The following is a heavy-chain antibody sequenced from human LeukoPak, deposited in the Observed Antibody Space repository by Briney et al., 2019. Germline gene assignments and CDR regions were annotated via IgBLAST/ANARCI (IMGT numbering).Heavy chain of an antibody. D-gene: IGHD3-9*01. CDR3: ATPLRYFDWLGY. Sequence: GGSLRLSCAASGFTFSSYWMHWVRQAPGKGLVWVSRINSDGSSTSYADSVKGRFTISRDNAKNTLYLQMNSLRAEDTAVYYCATPLRYFDWLGYWGQGTLVTVSS. V-gene: IGHV3-74*01. CDR2: INSDGSST. CDR1: GFTFSSYW. J-gene: IGHJ4*02.